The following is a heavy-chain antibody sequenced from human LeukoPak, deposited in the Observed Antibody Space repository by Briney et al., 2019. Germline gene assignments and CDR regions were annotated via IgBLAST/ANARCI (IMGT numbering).Heavy chain of an antibody. V-gene: IGHV3-21*01. J-gene: IGHJ4*02. D-gene: IGHD2-2*01. CDR2: ISSSSSYI. CDR3: ARGECSSTSCYADPFDY. CDR1: GFSFSSYV. Sequence: GGSLRLSCAAPGFSFSSYVMSWVRQAPGKGLEWVSSISSSSSYIYYADSVKGRFTISRDNAKNSLYLQMNSLRAEDTAVYYCARGECSSTSCYADPFDYWGQGTLVTVSS.